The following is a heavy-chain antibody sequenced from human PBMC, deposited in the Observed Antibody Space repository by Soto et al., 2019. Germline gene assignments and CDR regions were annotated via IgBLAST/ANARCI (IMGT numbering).Heavy chain of an antibody. CDR1: GGSIRDGGYS. V-gene: IGHV4-30-2*01. CDR2: IYHSVST. J-gene: IGHJ4*02. CDR3: ARGPPLGY. Sequence: PSVTLRLTYAVSGGSIRDGGYSWSWIRQPPGKGLECIGYIYHSVSTYYNPSLKSRVTISVDRSKNQFSLKLNSVTAADTAVYYCARGPPLGYWGQGTLVTVSS.